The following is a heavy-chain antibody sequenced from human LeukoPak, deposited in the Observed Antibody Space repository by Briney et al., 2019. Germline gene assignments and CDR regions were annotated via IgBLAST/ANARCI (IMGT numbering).Heavy chain of an antibody. CDR1: GGSISSSPYY. V-gene: IGHV4-39*07. Sequence: SETLSLTCTVSGGSISSSPYYWGWIRQPPGKGLEWIGGIYYSGSTYYNPSLKSRVTISVDTSKNQFSLKLSSVTAADTAVYYCARDSVGSWKDFQHWGQGTLVTVSS. CDR2: IYYSGST. CDR3: ARDSVGSWKDFQH. D-gene: IGHD6-13*01. J-gene: IGHJ1*01.